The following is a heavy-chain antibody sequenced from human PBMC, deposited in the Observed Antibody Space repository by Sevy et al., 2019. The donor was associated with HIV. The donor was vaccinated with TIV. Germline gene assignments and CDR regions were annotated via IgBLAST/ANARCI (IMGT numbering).Heavy chain of an antibody. D-gene: IGHD3-22*01. Sequence: SETLSLTCTVSGGSISSYYWSWIRQPPGKGLEWIGYIYYSGSTNYNASLKSRFTISVDTPKNQFSLKLSSVTAADTAVYYCARAYYDSSGYYSTLTYYFDYWGQGTLVTVSS. CDR1: GGSISSYY. J-gene: IGHJ4*02. CDR2: IYYSGST. V-gene: IGHV4-59*01. CDR3: ARAYYDSSGYYSTLTYYFDY.